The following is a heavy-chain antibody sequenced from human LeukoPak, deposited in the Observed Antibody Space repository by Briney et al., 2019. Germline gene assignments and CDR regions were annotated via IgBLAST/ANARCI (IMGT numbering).Heavy chain of an antibody. Sequence: ASVKVSCKASGYTFTSYGISWVRQAPGQGLEWMGWISAYNGNTNYAQKLQGRVTMTTDTSTSTAYMELRSLRSDDTAVYYCARGAHYSNSLLVLSIDYWGQGTLVPSPQ. D-gene: IGHD4-11*01. CDR1: GYTFTSYG. CDR2: ISAYNGNT. J-gene: IGHJ4*02. V-gene: IGHV1-18*01. CDR3: ARGAHYSNSLLVLSIDY.